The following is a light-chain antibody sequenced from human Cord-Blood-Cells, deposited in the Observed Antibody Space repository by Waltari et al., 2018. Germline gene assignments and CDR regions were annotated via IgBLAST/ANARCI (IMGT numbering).Light chain of an antibody. Sequence: EIVMTQSPATLSVSPGERATLSCRASQSVSSNLAWYQQKPGQAPRLLIYGASTRATGIPARFSGSGSGTEFTLTISSLQSEDFAVYCCQQYNNWPRTFG. CDR2: GAS. CDR1: QSVSSN. CDR3: QQYNNWPRT. J-gene: IGKJ1*01. V-gene: IGKV3-15*01.